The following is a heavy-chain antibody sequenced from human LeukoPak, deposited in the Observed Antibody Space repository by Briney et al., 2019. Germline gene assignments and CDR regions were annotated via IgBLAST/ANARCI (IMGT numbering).Heavy chain of an antibody. CDR3: AKTRDTLPNYFDY. Sequence: PGGSLRLSCAASGFTFSGYAMNWVRQAPRKGLEWVSTISDSGGSTYYADSVEGRFTVSRDNSKNTLYLQMNSLRAEDTAVYYCAKTRDTLPNYFDYWGQGTLVTVSS. V-gene: IGHV3-23*01. CDR1: GFTFSGYA. J-gene: IGHJ4*02. CDR2: ISDSGGST. D-gene: IGHD3-16*01.